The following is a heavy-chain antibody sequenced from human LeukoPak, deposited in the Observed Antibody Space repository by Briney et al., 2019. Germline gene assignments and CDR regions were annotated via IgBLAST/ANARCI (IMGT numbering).Heavy chain of an antibody. CDR3: AKAGGFLEWFHFDY. Sequence: PGGSLRLSRAASGFTFSSYAMSWVRQAPGKGLEWVSAISGSGGSTYYADSVKGRFTISRDNSKNTLYLQMNSLRAEDTAVYYCAKAGGFLEWFHFDYWGQGTLVTVSS. CDR2: ISGSGGST. V-gene: IGHV3-23*01. D-gene: IGHD3-3*01. CDR1: GFTFSSYA. J-gene: IGHJ4*02.